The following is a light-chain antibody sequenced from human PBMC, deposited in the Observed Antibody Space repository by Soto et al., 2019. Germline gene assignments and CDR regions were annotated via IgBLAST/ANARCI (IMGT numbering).Light chain of an antibody. J-gene: IGKJ1*01. Sequence: DIQMTQSPSSLSAFVGDRVTISCRASQSISVHLNWYQQRPGQAPKVLIFAASSLQSGVPSRFSGHGSRSDFTLTISSLQPEDFATYYCQETYSSPRWTFGQGTKVDIK. CDR1: QSISVH. CDR2: AAS. CDR3: QETYSSPRWT. V-gene: IGKV1-39*01.